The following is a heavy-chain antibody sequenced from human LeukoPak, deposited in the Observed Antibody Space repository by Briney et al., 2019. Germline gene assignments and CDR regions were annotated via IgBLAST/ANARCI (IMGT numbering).Heavy chain of an antibody. Sequence: ASVKVSCKASGYTFTGYYMHWVRQAPGQGLEWMGWISAYNGNTNYAQKLQGRVTMTTDTSTSTAYMELRSLRSDDTAVYYCARDRITFGGVNFDYWGQGTLVTVSS. D-gene: IGHD3-16*01. V-gene: IGHV1-18*04. CDR2: ISAYNGNT. J-gene: IGHJ4*02. CDR3: ARDRITFGGVNFDY. CDR1: GYTFTGYY.